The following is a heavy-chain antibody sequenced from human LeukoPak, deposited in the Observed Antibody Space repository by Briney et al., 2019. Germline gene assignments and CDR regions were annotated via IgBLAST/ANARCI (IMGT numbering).Heavy chain of an antibody. J-gene: IGHJ4*02. CDR2: INPSGGST. V-gene: IGHV1-46*01. D-gene: IGHD6-13*01. CDR3: ARGDSSSWYGPLFDY. CDR1: GYTFTSYY. Sequence: ASMKVSCKASGYTFTSYYMHWVRQAPGQGLEWMGIINPSGGSTSYAQKFQGRVTMTRDTSTSTVYMELSSLRSEDTAVYYCARGDSSSWYGPLFDYWGQGTLVTVSS.